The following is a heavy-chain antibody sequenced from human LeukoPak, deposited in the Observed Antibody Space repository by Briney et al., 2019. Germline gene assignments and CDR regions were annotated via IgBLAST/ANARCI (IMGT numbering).Heavy chain of an antibody. V-gene: IGHV1-2*02. Sequence: ASVKVSCKASGYTFTGSYIRWVRQAPGQGLEWMGWINPNSGDTHYAQKFQGRVTMTGDTSIDTAYMELTRLRSDDTALYYCAKDRSVFFFDWWGQGTLVTVSS. CDR3: AKDRSVFFFDW. CDR1: GYTFTGSY. CDR2: INPNSGDT. J-gene: IGHJ4*02. D-gene: IGHD3-3*01.